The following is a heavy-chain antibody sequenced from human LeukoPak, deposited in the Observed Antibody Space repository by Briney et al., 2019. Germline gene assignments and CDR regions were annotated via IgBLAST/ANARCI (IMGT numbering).Heavy chain of an antibody. J-gene: IGHJ4*02. CDR3: ARSPFWSGWYYFDY. V-gene: IGHV4-34*01. D-gene: IGHD3-3*01. CDR2: INHSGST. Sequence: PSETLSLTCAVYGGSFSGYYWSWIRQPPGKGLEWIGEINHSGSTNYNPSLKSRVTISVDTSKNQFSLKLSSVTAADTAVYYCARSPFWSGWYYFDYWGQGTLVTVSS. CDR1: GGSFSGYY.